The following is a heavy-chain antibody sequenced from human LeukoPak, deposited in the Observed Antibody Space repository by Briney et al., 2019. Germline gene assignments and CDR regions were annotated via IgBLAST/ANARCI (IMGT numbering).Heavy chain of an antibody. CDR1: GGSISGYY. J-gene: IGHJ5*02. D-gene: IGHD4-11*01. Sequence: PLETLSLTCTVSGGSISGYYWSWIRQPPGKGLEWIGYISYSGSTNYNPSLKSRVTISLDTSKNQFSLRLSSVTAADTAVYYCARTSTTVTTAWFDPWGQGTPVTVSS. CDR2: ISYSGST. CDR3: ARTSTTVTTAWFDP. V-gene: IGHV4-59*01.